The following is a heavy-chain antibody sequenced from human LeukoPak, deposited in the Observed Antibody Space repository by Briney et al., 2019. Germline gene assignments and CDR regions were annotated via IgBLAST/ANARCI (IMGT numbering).Heavy chain of an antibody. Sequence: GGSLRLSCAASGFTFSGSAMHWVRQASGKGLEWVGRIGSKANSYATAYAASVKGRFTISRDDSKNTAYLQMNSLKTEDTAVYYCTSRPGVAANYYFDYWGQGTLVTVSS. CDR3: TSRPGVAANYYFDY. J-gene: IGHJ4*02. V-gene: IGHV3-73*01. D-gene: IGHD2-15*01. CDR1: GFTFSGSA. CDR2: IGSKANSYAT.